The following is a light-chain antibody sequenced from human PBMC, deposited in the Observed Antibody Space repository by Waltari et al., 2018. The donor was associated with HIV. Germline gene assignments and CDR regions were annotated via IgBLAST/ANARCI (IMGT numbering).Light chain of an antibody. J-gene: IGLJ3*02. CDR2: RNN. Sequence: SVMTPPPSASGTPGQKVNISCSGSSDHIGGRYVYWYQKVPGAAPKLLIFRNNQRPSGVHARFSASKSGTSAFLAITGLRSDDEAEYYCATWHDRLWVFGGGTKVTVL. CDR3: ATWHDRLWV. CDR1: SDHIGGRY. V-gene: IGLV1-47*01.